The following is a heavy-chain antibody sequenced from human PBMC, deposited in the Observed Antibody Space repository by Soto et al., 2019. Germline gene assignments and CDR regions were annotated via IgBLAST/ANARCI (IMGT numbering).Heavy chain of an antibody. V-gene: IGHV3-23*01. Sequence: GGSLRLSCAASGFTFSSYAMSWVRQAPGKGLEWVSAISGSGGSTYYADSVKGRFTISRDNSKNTLYLQMNSLRAEDTAVYYCAKDGIAAAGTRVRLPNPFDYWGQGTLVTVSS. CDR3: AKDGIAAAGTRVRLPNPFDY. CDR1: GFTFSSYA. CDR2: ISGSGGST. J-gene: IGHJ4*02. D-gene: IGHD6-13*01.